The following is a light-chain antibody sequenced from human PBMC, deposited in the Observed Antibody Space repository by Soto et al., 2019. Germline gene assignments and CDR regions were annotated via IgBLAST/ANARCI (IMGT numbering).Light chain of an antibody. J-gene: IGLJ2*01. CDR3: AAWDDSLNVL. CDR2: SNN. Sequence: QSVLTQPPSASGTPGQRVTISCSGSSSNIGSNTVNWYQQLPGTAPKLLIYSNNQRPSGVPDRFSDSKSGTSASLAISGLQSEDEADYYCAAWDDSLNVLFGGGTKLTVL. V-gene: IGLV1-44*01. CDR1: SSNIGSNT.